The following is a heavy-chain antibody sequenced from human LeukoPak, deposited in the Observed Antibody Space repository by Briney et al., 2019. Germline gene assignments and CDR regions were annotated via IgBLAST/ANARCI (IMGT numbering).Heavy chain of an antibody. CDR1: GGSTSSYY. J-gene: IGHJ4*02. Sequence: SETLSLTCTVSGGSTSSYYWSWIRQPPGKGLEWIGYIYYSGNTNYSPSLKSRVTISVDTSKNRFSLKLSPVTAADTAVYYCARAREAHFDYWGQGTLVTVSS. CDR3: ARAREAHFDY. V-gene: IGHV4-59*01. D-gene: IGHD5-24*01. CDR2: IYYSGNT.